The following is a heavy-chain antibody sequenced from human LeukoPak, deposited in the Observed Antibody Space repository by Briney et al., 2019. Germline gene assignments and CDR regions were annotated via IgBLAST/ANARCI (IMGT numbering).Heavy chain of an antibody. CDR1: GGSISSYY. V-gene: IGHV4-4*07. CDR2: IYTSGST. Sequence: SETLSLTCTVSGGSISSYYWSWIRQPAGKGLEWLGRIYTSGSTNYNPSLKSRVTMSVDTSKNQFSLKLSSVTAADTAVYYCAVGERVVQGVRQYYFDYWGQGTLVTVSS. CDR3: AVGERVVQGVRQYYFDY. D-gene: IGHD3-10*01. J-gene: IGHJ4*02.